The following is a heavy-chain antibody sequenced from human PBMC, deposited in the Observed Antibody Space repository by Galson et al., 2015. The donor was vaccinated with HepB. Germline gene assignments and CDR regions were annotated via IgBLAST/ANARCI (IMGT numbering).Heavy chain of an antibody. CDR1: GFTFNIAW. V-gene: IGHV3-15*01. J-gene: IGHJ4*02. CDR2: IKSKSSGGAT. D-gene: IGHD1-1*01. Sequence: SLRLSCAASGFTFNIAWMSWVRQAPGKGPEWIGRIKSKSSGGATDYAAPVKGRFTISRDDSENTLYLQLNSLKTEDTAVYYCTTDRYPHDYWGQGTLVSVSS. CDR3: TTDRYPHDY.